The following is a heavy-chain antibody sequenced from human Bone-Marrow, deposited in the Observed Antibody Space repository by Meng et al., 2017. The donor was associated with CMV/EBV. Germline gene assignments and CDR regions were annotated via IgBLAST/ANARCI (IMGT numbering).Heavy chain of an antibody. J-gene: IGHJ4*02. D-gene: IGHD5-18*01. CDR3: ARALTAMASY. CDR2: IYSGGSST. Sequence: GESLKISCAASGFTFSSYAMSWVRQAPGKGLEWVSVIYSGGSSTYYADSVKGRFTISRDNSKNTLYLQMNSLRAEDTAVYYCARALTAMASYWGQGTLVTVSS. V-gene: IGHV3-23*03. CDR1: GFTFSSYA.